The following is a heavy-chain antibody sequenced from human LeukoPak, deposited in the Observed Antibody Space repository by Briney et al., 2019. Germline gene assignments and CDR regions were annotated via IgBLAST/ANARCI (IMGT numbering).Heavy chain of an antibody. CDR2: INSRGSTI. CDR1: GFTFSNYN. Sequence: GGSLRLFCAASGFTFSNYNMNWVRQAPGKGLECVSYINSRGSTISYADSVKGRFTISRDNAKNSLYLQMNSLRAEDAAVYYCARYWSSWSADFWGQGTLVTVSS. D-gene: IGHD6-13*01. V-gene: IGHV3-48*01. J-gene: IGHJ4*02. CDR3: ARYWSSWSADF.